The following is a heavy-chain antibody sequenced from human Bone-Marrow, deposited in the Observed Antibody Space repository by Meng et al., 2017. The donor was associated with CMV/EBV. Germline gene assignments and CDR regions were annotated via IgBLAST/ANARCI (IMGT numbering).Heavy chain of an antibody. Sequence: QVQLVQSGAEGKKPGASVKVSCKASGYTFTSYYMHWGRQAPGQGLEWMGIINPSGGSTSYAQKFQGRVTMTRDTSTSTVYMELSSLRSEDTAVYYCARGRLVATIIGAIDYWGQGTLVTVSS. CDR2: INPSGGST. CDR3: ARGRLVATIIGAIDY. J-gene: IGHJ4*02. V-gene: IGHV1-46*01. D-gene: IGHD5-12*01. CDR1: GYTFTSYY.